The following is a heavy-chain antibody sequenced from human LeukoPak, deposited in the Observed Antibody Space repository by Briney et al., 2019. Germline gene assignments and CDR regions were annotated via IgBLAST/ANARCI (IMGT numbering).Heavy chain of an antibody. Sequence: PGGSLRLSCEASGFTFSNYAMSWVRQAPGKGLEWVSAISGSGDSTFDADSAKGRFTISRDNAKNSLYLQMNSLRAEDTAVYYCARGITMIVEAPKYWGQGTLVTVSS. V-gene: IGHV3-23*01. CDR1: GFTFSNYA. J-gene: IGHJ4*02. CDR2: ISGSGDST. CDR3: ARGITMIVEAPKY. D-gene: IGHD3-22*01.